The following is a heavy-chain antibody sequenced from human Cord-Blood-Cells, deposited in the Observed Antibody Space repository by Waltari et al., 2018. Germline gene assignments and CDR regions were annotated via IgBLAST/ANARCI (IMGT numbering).Heavy chain of an antibody. J-gene: IGHJ3*02. CDR2: IYPGDSDT. CDR1: GYSFTSYW. Sequence: EVQLVQSGAEVKKHGASLKISCKGSGYSFTSYWIGLVHQMPGKALAWMGVIYPGDSDTRYSPSFQGQVTISADKSISTAYLQWSSLMASDTAMYYCARGVERHDAFDIWGQGTMVTVSS. V-gene: IGHV5-51*07. D-gene: IGHD1-1*01. CDR3: ARGVERHDAFDI.